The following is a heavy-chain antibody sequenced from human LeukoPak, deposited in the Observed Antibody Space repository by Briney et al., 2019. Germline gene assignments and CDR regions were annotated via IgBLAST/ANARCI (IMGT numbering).Heavy chain of an antibody. J-gene: IGHJ4*02. D-gene: IGHD3-3*02. CDR2: IYYSGST. CDR1: GGSISSYY. V-gene: IGHV4-59*01. Sequence: SETLSLTCTVSGGSISSYYWSWIRQPPGKGLEWIGYIYYSGSTNYNPSLRSRVTISVDTSKNQFSLKLSSVIAADTAVYYCARDRILYYWGQGTLVTVSS. CDR3: ARDRILYY.